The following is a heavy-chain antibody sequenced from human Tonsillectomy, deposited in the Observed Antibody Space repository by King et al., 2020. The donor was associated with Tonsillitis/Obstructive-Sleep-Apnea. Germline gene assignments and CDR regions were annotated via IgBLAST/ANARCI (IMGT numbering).Heavy chain of an antibody. V-gene: IGHV4-59*01. CDR2: MYYSGTT. CDR3: ARNNLEYGDYEITYYMDV. J-gene: IGHJ6*03. CDR1: DGSINSYY. Sequence: QLQESGPGLVKPSETLSLTCTVSDGSINSYYWTWIRQPPGEGLEWVAYMYYSGTTKYNPSLKSRVTLSVDTSNKQFYMKLNSVTDADTDVYYCARNNLEYGDYEITYYMDVWGKGTTVSVSS. D-gene: IGHD4-17*01.